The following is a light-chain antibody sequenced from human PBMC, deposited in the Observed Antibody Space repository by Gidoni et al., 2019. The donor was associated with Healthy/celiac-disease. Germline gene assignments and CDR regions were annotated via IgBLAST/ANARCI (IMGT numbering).Light chain of an antibody. CDR2: AAS. CDR1: QSISSY. V-gene: IGKV1-39*01. J-gene: IGKJ3*01. CDR3: QQSYSTLT. Sequence: DIQMTQSPSSLSASVRDNVTITCRASQSISSYLNWYQQKPGKAPKLLIYAASSLKSGVPSRFSGSGSGTDFTLTISSLQPEDFATYYCQQSYSTLTFGPGTKVEIK.